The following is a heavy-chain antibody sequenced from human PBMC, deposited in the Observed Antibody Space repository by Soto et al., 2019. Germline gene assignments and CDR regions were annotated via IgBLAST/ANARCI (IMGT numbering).Heavy chain of an antibody. CDR2: LIPLFGTT. Sequence: QVQLVQSGAEVKKPGSSVKVSCEASGGTFSGHAISWVRQAPGQGPEWMGGLIPLFGTTQHAQNFQDRLTITAAKSTSTAYMELTSLRFEDTAIYSCARGPNWGYRFDSWGQGTLVTVSS. CDR3: ARGPNWGYRFDS. V-gene: IGHV1-69*06. D-gene: IGHD7-27*01. J-gene: IGHJ4*02. CDR1: GGTFSGHA.